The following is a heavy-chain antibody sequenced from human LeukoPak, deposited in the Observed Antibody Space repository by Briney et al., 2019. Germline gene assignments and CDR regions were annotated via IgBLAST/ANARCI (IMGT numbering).Heavy chain of an antibody. CDR3: ARDPSSGSPDAFDI. D-gene: IGHD1-26*01. V-gene: IGHV4-34*01. Sequence: SETLSLTCTVSGGSISSYYWSWIRQPPGKGLEWIGEINHSGSTNYNPSLKSRVTISVDTSKNQFSLKLSSVTAADTAVYYCARDPSSGSPDAFDIWGQGTMVTVSS. J-gene: IGHJ3*02. CDR1: GGSISSYY. CDR2: INHSGST.